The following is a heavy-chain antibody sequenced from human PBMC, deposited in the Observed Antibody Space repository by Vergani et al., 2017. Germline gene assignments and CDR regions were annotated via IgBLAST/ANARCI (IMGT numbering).Heavy chain of an antibody. CDR1: GFTFNSYA. Sequence: QLLESGGGLIQPGGSLRLSCAASGFTFNSYAMSWVRQAPGKGLEWVSGINNDGGSTYYADSVKGRFTISRDNSKNTLYLQMTDLRAEDTATYYCAKVCGSTSCPYGGGAFDVWGHGTMVTVSS. CDR3: AKVCGSTSCPYGGGAFDV. CDR2: INNDGGST. D-gene: IGHD2-2*01. V-gene: IGHV3-23*01. J-gene: IGHJ3*01.